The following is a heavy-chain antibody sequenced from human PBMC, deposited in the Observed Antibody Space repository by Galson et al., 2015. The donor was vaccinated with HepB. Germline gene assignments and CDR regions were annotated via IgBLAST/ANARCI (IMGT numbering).Heavy chain of an antibody. V-gene: IGHV3-23*01. D-gene: IGHD6-13*01. J-gene: IGHJ3*02. CDR3: AKDQGQQLGLGDSDI. Sequence: SLRLSCAASGFTFSSYAMSWVRQAPGKGLEWVSTISGSGGSTYYADSVKSRFTFSRDNSKNTLYLQMNSLRAEDTAVYYCAKDQGQQLGLGDSDIWGQGTMVTVSS. CDR2: ISGSGGST. CDR1: GFTFSSYA.